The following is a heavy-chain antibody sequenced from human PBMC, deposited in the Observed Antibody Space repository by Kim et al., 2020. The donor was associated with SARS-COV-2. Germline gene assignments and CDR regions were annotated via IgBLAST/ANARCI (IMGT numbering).Heavy chain of an antibody. V-gene: IGHV4-59*01. CDR1: GGSISSYY. CDR2: IYHSGST. D-gene: IGHD3-22*01. Sequence: SETLSLTCSVSGGSISSYYWSWIRQPPGKGLEYIGYIYHSGSTNYNPSLKSRVTISVDTSKNQFSLKLSSVTAADTAVYYCARVSGYYDSSAYYLDWFDPWGQGTLVIVSS. CDR3: ARVSGYYDSSAYYLDWFDP. J-gene: IGHJ5*02.